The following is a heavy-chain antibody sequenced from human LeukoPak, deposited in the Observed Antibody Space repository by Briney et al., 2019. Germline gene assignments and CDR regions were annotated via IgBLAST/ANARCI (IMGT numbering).Heavy chain of an antibody. D-gene: IGHD4-17*01. CDR1: GFIFSRYW. J-gene: IGHJ4*02. CDR2: INSDGSST. Sequence: GGSLRLSCAASGFIFSRYWMHWVRQAPGKGLVLVSRINSDGSSTRYADSVKGRFTISRDNAKNTLFLQMNSLRAEDTAVYYCARARKYGDYDLDYWGQGTLVTVSS. V-gene: IGHV3-74*01. CDR3: ARARKYGDYDLDY.